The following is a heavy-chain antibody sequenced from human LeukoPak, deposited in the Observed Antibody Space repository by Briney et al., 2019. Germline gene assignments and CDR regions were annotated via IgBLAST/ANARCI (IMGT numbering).Heavy chain of an antibody. CDR2: INHSGST. CDR1: GGSFSGYY. Sequence: SETLSLTCAVYGGSFSGYYWSWIRQPPGKGLEWLGEINHSGSTNYNPSLKSRVTISVDTSNNQFSLKLSSVTAADTAVYYCARGRKRRLRSGAFDIWGQGTMVTVSS. CDR3: ARGRKRRLRSGAFDI. J-gene: IGHJ3*02. V-gene: IGHV4-34*01. D-gene: IGHD6-25*01.